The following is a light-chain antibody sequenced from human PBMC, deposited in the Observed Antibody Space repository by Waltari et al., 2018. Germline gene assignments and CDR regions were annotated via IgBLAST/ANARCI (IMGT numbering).Light chain of an antibody. CDR2: DVS. V-gene: IGKV3-20*01. Sequence: ILLTQSPGTLSLSAGDRATLSCRASQRIYSNYLAWYQQKRGQAPRLIICDVSSKATGIPDRFSGSGCGTDFTLTSSRREPEEFAIYYCQQYHSTPVTFGQGTTVEIK. J-gene: IGKJ1*01. CDR3: QQYHSTPVT. CDR1: QRIYSNY.